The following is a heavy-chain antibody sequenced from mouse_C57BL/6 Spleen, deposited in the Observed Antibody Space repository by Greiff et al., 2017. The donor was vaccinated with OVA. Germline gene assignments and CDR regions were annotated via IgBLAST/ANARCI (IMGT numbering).Heavy chain of an antibody. CDR2: IYPGDGDT. Sequence: QVQLQQSGAELVKPGASVKISCKASGYAFSSYWMNWVKQRPGKGLEWIGQIYPGDGDTNYNGKFKGKATLTADKSSSTAYMQLSSLTSEDSAVYFCASGGDYLAWFAYWGQGTLVTVSA. V-gene: IGHV1-80*01. CDR1: GYAFSSYW. D-gene: IGHD1-1*01. CDR3: ASGGDYLAWFAY. J-gene: IGHJ3*01.